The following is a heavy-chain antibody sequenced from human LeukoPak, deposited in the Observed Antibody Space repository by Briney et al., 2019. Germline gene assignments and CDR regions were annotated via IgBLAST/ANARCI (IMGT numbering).Heavy chain of an antibody. CDR3: AKMKGQRLNDYCMDV. J-gene: IGHJ6*03. CDR2: MTGSGGSS. V-gene: IGHV3-23*01. Sequence: PGGSLRLSCEASGLAFRNFAMSWVRQAPGKGLEWVPGMTGSGGSSYYADSVKGRFTISRDNAKNALYLQMNSLRADDTALYYCAKMKGQRLNDYCMDVWGKGTTVTVSS. CDR1: GLAFRNFA.